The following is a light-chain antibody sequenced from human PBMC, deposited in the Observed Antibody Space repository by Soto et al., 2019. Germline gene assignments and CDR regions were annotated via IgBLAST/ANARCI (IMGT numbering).Light chain of an antibody. CDR1: SSNLGGNS. Sequence: QSVLIQPPSASGTPGQAVTISCSGSSSNLGGNSGNWFQQLPGTAPRLLIYSRTHRPSGVPDRFSGSTSGTSASLAISGLQSEYEAEYYCAAWDDSLNGWVFGGGTKLTVL. J-gene: IGLJ3*02. CDR3: AAWDDSLNGWV. V-gene: IGLV1-44*01. CDR2: SRT.